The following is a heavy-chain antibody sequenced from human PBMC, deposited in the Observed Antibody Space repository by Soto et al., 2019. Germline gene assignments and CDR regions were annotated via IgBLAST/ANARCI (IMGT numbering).Heavy chain of an antibody. V-gene: IGHV1-2*02. CDR1: GYTFTGTY. J-gene: IGHJ4*02. CDR2: INPRNGDT. Sequence: QVQLVQSGAEVKKPGASVKVSCKVSGYTFTGTYMHWMRKAPGQGPEGMGWINPRNGDTDYAQKFQGRVTITRDTSISTAYMDLSRLTSDDTAIYFCVRGGGVDVVTPTRIVFDYWGQGTLLTVSS. CDR3: VRGGGVDVVTPTRIVFDY. D-gene: IGHD2-21*02.